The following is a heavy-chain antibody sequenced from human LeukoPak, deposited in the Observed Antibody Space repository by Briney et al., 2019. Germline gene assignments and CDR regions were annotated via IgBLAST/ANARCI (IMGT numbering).Heavy chain of an antibody. V-gene: IGHV3-7*01. D-gene: IGHD3-10*01. Sequence: GGSLRLSCAASGFTFSTYWMSWVRQPPGQGLEWVANIKHDGTERYSADSVKGRFTISRDNAKNSLYLQMNSLRAEDTAVYYCARDPFNYYGSGSQKDYWGQGTLVTVSS. CDR2: IKHDGTER. CDR3: ARDPFNYYGSGSQKDY. J-gene: IGHJ4*02. CDR1: GFTFSTYW.